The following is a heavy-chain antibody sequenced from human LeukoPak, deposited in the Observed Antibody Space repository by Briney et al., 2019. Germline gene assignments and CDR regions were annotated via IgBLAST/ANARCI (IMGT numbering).Heavy chain of an antibody. D-gene: IGHD2-15*01. CDR1: GFTFSSHS. J-gene: IGHJ2*01. V-gene: IGHV3-21*01. CDR2: ISSSSSYI. Sequence: GGSLRLSCVDSGFTFSSHSMHWARQAPGKGLEWVSSISSSSSYIYYADSVKGRFTISRDNAKNSLYLQMNSLRVEDTAVYYCAREVMVVAATTFWFFDLWGRGTLVTVSS. CDR3: AREVMVVAATTFWFFDL.